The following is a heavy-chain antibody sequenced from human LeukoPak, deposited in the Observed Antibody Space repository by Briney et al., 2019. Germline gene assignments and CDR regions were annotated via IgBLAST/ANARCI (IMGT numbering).Heavy chain of an antibody. CDR1: GGTFSSYA. Sequence: GSSVKVSCKASGGTFSSYAISWVRQAPGQGLEWMGRIIPILGIANYAQKLQGRVTMTTDTSTSTAYMELRSLRSDDTAVYYCARDRGIAAAGTEDYWGQGTLVTVSS. V-gene: IGHV1-69*04. CDR3: ARDRGIAAAGTEDY. D-gene: IGHD6-13*01. CDR2: IIPILGIA. J-gene: IGHJ4*02.